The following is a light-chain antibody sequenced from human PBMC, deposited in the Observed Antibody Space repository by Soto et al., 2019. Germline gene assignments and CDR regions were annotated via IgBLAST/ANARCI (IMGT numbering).Light chain of an antibody. J-gene: IGLJ1*01. Sequence: QSVLTQPPSVSGAPGQRVTISCAGTISDVGRFDVVSWFQQHPGQVPKLIIYEGSRRPSGVSSRFSGSKSGNTASLTISGLQAEDEADYYCCAYVGARTYVFGTGTKVTVL. CDR1: ISDVGRFDV. CDR3: CAYVGARTYV. V-gene: IGLV2-23*01. CDR2: EGS.